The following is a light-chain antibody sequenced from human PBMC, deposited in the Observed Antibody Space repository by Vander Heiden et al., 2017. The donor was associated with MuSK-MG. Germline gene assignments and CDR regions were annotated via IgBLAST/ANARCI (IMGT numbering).Light chain of an antibody. CDR1: QSLLHSDVKTY. CDR3: RQSLQLPLT. J-gene: IGKJ4*01. Sequence: DIVMTQTPLALSVTPGQPASLSCTSSQSLLHSDVKTYLYWYLQKAGKAPQLLIYAVSNRCSGVPDRFSGSGSGTDFTLKISRVEAEDVGVYYCRQSLQLPLTFGGGTKVEIK. CDR2: AVS. V-gene: IGKV2D-29*01.